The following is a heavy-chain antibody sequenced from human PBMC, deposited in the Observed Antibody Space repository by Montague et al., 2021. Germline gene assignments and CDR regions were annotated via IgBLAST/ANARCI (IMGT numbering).Heavy chain of an antibody. V-gene: IGHV4-4*07. CDR3: ARDSPVVEPWVGEHKGAFDI. CDR2: VYNRGNT. D-gene: IGHD3-10*01. CDR1: GDSISSYVYY. J-gene: IGHJ3*02. Sequence: SETLSLTCTVSGDSISSYVYYWTWIRQPPGRGLEWIGRVYNRGNTNPNPSLRSRLTLSVDTSKNHFSLTLTSVTAADTAVYFCARDSPVVEPWVGEHKGAFDIWGQGTMVTVSS.